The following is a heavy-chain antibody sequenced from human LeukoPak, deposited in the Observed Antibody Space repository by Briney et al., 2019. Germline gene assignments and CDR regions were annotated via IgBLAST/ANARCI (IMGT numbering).Heavy chain of an antibody. CDR2: TASKADNYAT. Sequence: GGSLRLSCAASGFSFSDSGIHWVRHASGKGLEWVGRTASKADNYATEYAASVKGRFSISRDNSKKTAYLQMNSLKTEDTAVYYCTRHQTGGIGENWLDPWGQGTLVIVSS. V-gene: IGHV3-73*01. D-gene: IGHD3-10*01. CDR1: GFSFSDSG. CDR3: TRHQTGGIGENWLDP. J-gene: IGHJ5*02.